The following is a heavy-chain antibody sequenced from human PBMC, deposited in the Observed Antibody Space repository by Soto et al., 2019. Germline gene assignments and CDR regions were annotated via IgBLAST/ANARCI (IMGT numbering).Heavy chain of an antibody. V-gene: IGHV1-8*01. Sequence: QVQLVQSGAEVKEPGASVKVSCKASGYTFTTYDIYWMRQATGQGLEWLGWMNPYTGNTGCAQKFQGRVTVPRNTSISTVYMEMSGLTLDDTAVYYCARRKERSGPHYFDYWGQGSQVTVSS. CDR2: MNPYTGNT. J-gene: IGHJ4*02. D-gene: IGHD6-25*01. CDR1: GYTFTTYD. CDR3: ARRKERSGPHYFDY.